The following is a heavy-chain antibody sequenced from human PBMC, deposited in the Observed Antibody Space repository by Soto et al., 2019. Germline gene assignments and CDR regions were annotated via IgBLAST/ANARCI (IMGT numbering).Heavy chain of an antibody. D-gene: IGHD2-2*01. J-gene: IGHJ6*02. CDR3: AREVQAPYDYYGMDV. CDR1: GGTFSSYA. Sequence: VASVKVSCKASGGTFSSYAISWVRQAPGQGLEWMGGIIPIFGTANYAQKLQGRVTMTTDTSTSTAHMELRSLRSDDTAVYYCAREVQAPYDYYGMDVWGQGTAVNVSS. V-gene: IGHV1-69*05. CDR2: IIPIFGTA.